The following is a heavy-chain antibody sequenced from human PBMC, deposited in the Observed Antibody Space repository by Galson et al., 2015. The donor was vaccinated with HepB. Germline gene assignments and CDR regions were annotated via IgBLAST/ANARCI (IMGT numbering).Heavy chain of an antibody. D-gene: IGHD3-3*01. CDR2: IIPIFGTA. J-gene: IGHJ4*02. V-gene: IGHV1-69*13. CDR1: GGTFSSYA. Sequence: SVKVSCKASGGTFSSYAISWVRQAPGQGLEWMGGIIPIFGTANYAQKFQGRVTITADESTSTAYMELSSLRSEDTAVYYCASSISYYDFWSCYYHPFHYWGQGTLVTV. CDR3: ASSISYYDFWSCYYHPFHY.